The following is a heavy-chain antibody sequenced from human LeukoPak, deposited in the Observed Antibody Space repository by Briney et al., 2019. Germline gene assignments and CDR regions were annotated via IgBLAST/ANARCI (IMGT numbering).Heavy chain of an antibody. CDR1: GGSFSGYY. CDR2: INHIGST. CDR3: ARGGPYSYGSQPHDY. J-gene: IGHJ4*02. V-gene: IGHV4-34*01. Sequence: PSETLSLTCAVYGGSFSGYYWSWIRQPPGKGLEGIGEINHIGSTNYNPSLKSRVTISVDASKNQFSLKLSSVTAADTAVYYCARGGPYSYGSQPHDYWGQGTLVTVSS. D-gene: IGHD5-18*01.